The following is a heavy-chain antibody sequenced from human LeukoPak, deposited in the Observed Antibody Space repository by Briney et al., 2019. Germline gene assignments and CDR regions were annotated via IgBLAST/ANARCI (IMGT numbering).Heavy chain of an antibody. CDR3: ATKQWLAPPPDS. D-gene: IGHD6-19*01. Sequence: PGGSLRLSRALSGFTFSKYWMLSVRQAPGEGLESVSRINTDGTVTTYADSVKGRLTVSRHNADNTMFLQMNSVRDEDTAVYYCATKQWLAPPPDSWGQGTPVPVSS. V-gene: IGHV3-74*01. CDR1: GFTFSKYW. J-gene: IGHJ4*02. CDR2: INTDGTVT.